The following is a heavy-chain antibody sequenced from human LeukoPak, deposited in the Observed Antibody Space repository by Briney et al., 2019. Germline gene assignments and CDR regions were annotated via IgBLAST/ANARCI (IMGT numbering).Heavy chain of an antibody. Sequence: SETLSLTCTVSGGSISSGGYYWSWIRQHPGKGLEWIGYIYYSGSTYYDPSLKSRVTISVDTSKNQFSLKLSSVTAADTAVYYCAREGGQTTMVRGRGFDYWGQGTLVTVSS. D-gene: IGHD3-10*01. CDR2: IYYSGST. CDR3: AREGGQTTMVRGRGFDY. V-gene: IGHV4-31*03. CDR1: GGSISSGGYY. J-gene: IGHJ4*02.